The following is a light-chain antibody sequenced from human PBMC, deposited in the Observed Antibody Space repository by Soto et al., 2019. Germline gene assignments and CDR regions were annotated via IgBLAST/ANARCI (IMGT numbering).Light chain of an antibody. CDR2: EVN. V-gene: IGLV2-14*01. J-gene: IGLJ3*02. Sequence: QSALTQPASVSGSPGQSITISCTGTSSDVGGYTYVSWYQQHPGKAPKLMIYEVNNRPSGVSDRFSGSKSGKTASLTISGLQAEDAADYYCGSYSSTNTLVLFGGGTKLTVL. CDR3: GSYSSTNTLVL. CDR1: SSDVGGYTY.